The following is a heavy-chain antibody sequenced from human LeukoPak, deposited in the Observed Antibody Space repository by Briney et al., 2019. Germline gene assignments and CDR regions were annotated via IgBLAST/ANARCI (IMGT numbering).Heavy chain of an antibody. Sequence: ESGPTLVNPTQTLTLTCTFSGFSLSTSGVGVGWIRQPPGKALEWLALIYWDDDKRYSPSLKSRLTITKDTSKNQVVLTMTNMDPVDTATYYCARRRRIAVAGSWFDPWGQGTLVTVSS. J-gene: IGHJ5*02. D-gene: IGHD6-19*01. CDR1: GFSLSTSGVG. V-gene: IGHV2-5*02. CDR3: ARRRRIAVAGSWFDP. CDR2: IYWDDDK.